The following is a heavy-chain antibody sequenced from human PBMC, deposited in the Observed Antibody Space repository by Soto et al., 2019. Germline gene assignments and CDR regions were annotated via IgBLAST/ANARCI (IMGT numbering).Heavy chain of an antibody. J-gene: IGHJ4*02. Sequence: GESLKISCKGSGYSFATYWIAWARQMPGKGLEWMGIIYPGDSDTRYSPSFQGQVTISADKSINTAYLQWSSLKASDTAMYYCARQGTGWYFDYWGQGTVVTVSS. CDR3: ARQGTGWYFDY. CDR1: GYSFATYW. D-gene: IGHD6-19*01. CDR2: IYPGDSDT. V-gene: IGHV5-51*01.